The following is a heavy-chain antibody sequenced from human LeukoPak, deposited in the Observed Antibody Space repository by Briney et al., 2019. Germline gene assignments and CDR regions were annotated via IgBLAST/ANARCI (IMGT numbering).Heavy chain of an antibody. CDR2: IIPIFGTA. D-gene: IGHD4-23*01. J-gene: IGHJ6*02. V-gene: IGHV1-69*01. CDR1: GGTFSSYA. CDR3: ARSEVTPYYYYGMDV. Sequence: ASVNVSCKASGGTFSSYAISWVRQAPGQGLEWMGGIIPIFGTANYAQKFQGRVTITADESTSIAYMELSSLRSEDTAVYYCARSEVTPYYYYGMDVWGQGTTVTVSS.